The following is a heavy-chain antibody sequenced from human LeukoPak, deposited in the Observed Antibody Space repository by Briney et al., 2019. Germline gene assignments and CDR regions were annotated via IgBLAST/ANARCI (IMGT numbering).Heavy chain of an antibody. CDR1: GGTFSNYA. CDR2: ISAYNGNT. V-gene: IGHV1-18*01. Sequence: GASVKVSCKASGGTFSNYAISWVRQAPGQGLEWMGWISAYNGNTNYAQKLQGRVTMTTDTSTSTAYMELRSLRSDDTAVYYCARVTIPLWFGELLPFDYWGQGTLVTVSS. J-gene: IGHJ4*02. CDR3: ARVTIPLWFGELLPFDY. D-gene: IGHD3-10*01.